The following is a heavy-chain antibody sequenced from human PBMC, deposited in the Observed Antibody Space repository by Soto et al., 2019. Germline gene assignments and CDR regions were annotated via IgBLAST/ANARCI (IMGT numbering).Heavy chain of an antibody. D-gene: IGHD3-16*01. CDR3: ARALSRLRSGFDC. V-gene: IGHV3-30*03. CDR1: GFTFSSYG. Sequence: PGGSLRLSCAASGFTFSSYGMHWVRQAPGKGLEWVAVISYDGSNKYYADSVKGRFTISRDNSKNTLYLQMNSLRAEDTAVYYCARALSRLRSGFDCWGQGTLVTVS. CDR2: ISYDGSNK. J-gene: IGHJ4*02.